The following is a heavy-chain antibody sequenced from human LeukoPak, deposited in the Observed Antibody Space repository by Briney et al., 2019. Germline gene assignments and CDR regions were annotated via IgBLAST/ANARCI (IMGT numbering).Heavy chain of an antibody. Sequence: PGGSLRLSCVASGFTFSSYAMSWVRQAPGKGLEWVSAISGSGGSTYYADSVKGRFTISRDNSKNTLYMQMHSLRAEDTAVYYCAKDRAIFGVAPTYFDYWGQGTLVTVSS. CDR1: GFTFSSYA. D-gene: IGHD3-3*01. V-gene: IGHV3-23*01. CDR2: ISGSGGST. CDR3: AKDRAIFGVAPTYFDY. J-gene: IGHJ4*02.